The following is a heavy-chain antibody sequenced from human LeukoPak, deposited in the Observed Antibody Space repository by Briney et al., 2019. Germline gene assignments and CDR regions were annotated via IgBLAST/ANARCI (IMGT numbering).Heavy chain of an antibody. CDR3: ARFLSGSGYPDW. J-gene: IGHJ4*02. D-gene: IGHD3-10*01. CDR1: GYTLTKLS. Sequence: ASVKVSCKVSGYTLTKLSMHWVRQAPGQGLEWMGWINPNSGGTNYAQKFQGRVTMTRDTSISTAYMELSRLRSDDTAVYYCARFLSGSGYPDWWGQGTLVTVSS. V-gene: IGHV1-2*02. CDR2: INPNSGGT.